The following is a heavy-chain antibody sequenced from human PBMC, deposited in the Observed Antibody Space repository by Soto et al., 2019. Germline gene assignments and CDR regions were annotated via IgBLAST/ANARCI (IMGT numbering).Heavy chain of an antibody. J-gene: IGHJ4*02. D-gene: IGHD4-17*01. CDR1: GGSISRYY. CDR3: ARRRRATVHFDS. Sequence: QVQLQESGPGLVKPSETLSLTCTVSGGSISRYYWSWIRQPPGKGLEWIGYIYYSGSTNYNPSLKSRVTISVDTSKTQFSLKLSSVTAAATAVYYCARRRRATVHFDSWGQGTLVTVSS. CDR2: IYYSGST. V-gene: IGHV4-59*08.